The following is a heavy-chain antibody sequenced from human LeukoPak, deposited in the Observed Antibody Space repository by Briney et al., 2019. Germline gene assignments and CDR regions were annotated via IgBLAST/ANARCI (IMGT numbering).Heavy chain of an antibody. J-gene: IGHJ5*02. Sequence: ASVKVSCKASGGTFSSYAISWVRQAPGQGLEWMGWISAYNGDTNYAQKLQGRVTMTTDTSTSTAYMELRSLRSDDTAVYYCARDYDILTRWFDPWGQGTLVTVSS. CDR2: ISAYNGDT. V-gene: IGHV1-18*01. CDR3: ARDYDILTRWFDP. CDR1: GGTFSSYA. D-gene: IGHD3-9*01.